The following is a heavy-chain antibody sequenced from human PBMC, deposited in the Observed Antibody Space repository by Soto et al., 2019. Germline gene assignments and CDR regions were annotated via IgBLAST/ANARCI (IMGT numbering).Heavy chain of an antibody. J-gene: IGHJ4*02. D-gene: IGHD3-22*01. CDR3: ATYYYDSSGYYLPPFDY. V-gene: IGHV3-23*01. Sequence: HPGGSLRLSCAASGFTFSSYAMSWVRQAPGKGLEWVSAISGSGGSTYYADSVKGRFTISRDNSKNTLYLQMNSLRAEDTAVYYCATYYYDSSGYYLPPFDYWGQGTLVTVSS. CDR1: GFTFSSYA. CDR2: ISGSGGST.